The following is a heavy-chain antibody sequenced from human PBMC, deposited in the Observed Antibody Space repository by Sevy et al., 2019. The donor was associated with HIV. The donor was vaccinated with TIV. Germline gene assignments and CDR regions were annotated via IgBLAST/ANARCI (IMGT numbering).Heavy chain of an antibody. CDR1: GFTFSSYS. CDR2: ISSSSSYI. CDR3: ARALGYYDSSGYYPDAFDI. V-gene: IGHV3-21*01. Sequence: GGSLRLSCAASGFTFSSYSMNWVRQAPGKGLEWVSSISSSSSYIYYADPVKGRFTISRDNAKNSLYLQMNSLRAEDTAVYYCARALGYYDSSGYYPDAFDIWGQGTMVTVSS. J-gene: IGHJ3*02. D-gene: IGHD3-22*01.